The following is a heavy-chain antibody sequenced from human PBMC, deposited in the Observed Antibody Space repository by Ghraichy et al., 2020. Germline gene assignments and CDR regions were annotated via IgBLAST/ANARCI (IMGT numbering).Heavy chain of an antibody. CDR2: IYYNGGT. Sequence: TLSLTCTSSGGPISNYYWSWIRQPPGKGLEWIGYIYYNGGTNSSPSLKSRVTISADTSRNQVSLNLFSVTAADTAVYYCARGRGQQLPLWFWGQGTLVTVSS. V-gene: IGHV4-59*07. CDR3: ARGRGQQLPLWF. D-gene: IGHD6-13*01. CDR1: GGPISNYY. J-gene: IGHJ4*02.